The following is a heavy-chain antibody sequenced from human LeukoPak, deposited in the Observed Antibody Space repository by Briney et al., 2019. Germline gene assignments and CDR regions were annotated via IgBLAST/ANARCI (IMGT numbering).Heavy chain of an antibody. CDR1: GFNLSSYT. J-gene: IGHJ4*02. CDR2: MDPTGSQK. CDR3: AIWTSGNY. D-gene: IGHD1-1*01. V-gene: IGHV3-7*01. Sequence: PGGSLRLSRAASGFNLSSYTMNWVRQAPGKGLEWVANMDPTGSQKRYVDSVRGRFTISKDNPGASLYLDMHSLRAEDTAIYYCAIWTSGNYWGQGTLVTVSS.